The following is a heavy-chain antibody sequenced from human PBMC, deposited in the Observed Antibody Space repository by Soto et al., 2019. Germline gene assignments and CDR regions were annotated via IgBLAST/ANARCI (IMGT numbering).Heavy chain of an antibody. CDR2: IDWDDDK. J-gene: IGHJ6*02. D-gene: IGHD5-18*01. Sequence: GSGPTLVNPTQTLTLTCTFSGFSLSTSGMCELWLRQPRGKALEWLALIDWDDDKYYSTSLKTRLTISKDTSKNQVVLTMTNMDPVDTATYYCARIQTGGYSFYGMDVWGQGTTVTVSS. CDR3: ARIQTGGYSFYGMDV. CDR1: GFSLSTSGMC. V-gene: IGHV2-70*01.